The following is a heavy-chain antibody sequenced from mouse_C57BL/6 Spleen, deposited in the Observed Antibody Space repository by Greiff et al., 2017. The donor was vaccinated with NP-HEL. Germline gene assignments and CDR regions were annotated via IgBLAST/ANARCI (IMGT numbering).Heavy chain of an antibody. Sequence: VQLKESGGGLVKPGGSLKLSCAASGFTFSDYGMHWVRQAPEKGLEWVAYISSGSSTIYYADTVKGRFTISRDNAKNTLFLQMTSLRSEDTAMYYCARKRDWYFDVWGTGTTVTVSS. CDR3: ARKRDWYFDV. J-gene: IGHJ1*03. CDR2: ISSGSSTI. CDR1: GFTFSDYG. V-gene: IGHV5-17*01.